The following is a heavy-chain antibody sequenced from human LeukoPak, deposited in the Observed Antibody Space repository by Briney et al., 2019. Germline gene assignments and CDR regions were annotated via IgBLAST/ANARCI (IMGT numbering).Heavy chain of an antibody. CDR2: ISVSGNT. V-gene: IGHV3-23*01. D-gene: IGHD4-17*01. Sequence: GGSLRLSCAASGFTLSSYAMSWVRQGPGKGLEWVSAISVSGNTYHADSVKGRFTISRDNSKNTVYLQMHSLRAEDTAVYYCARESLGSVDPRRYTTTVSQDVWGKGTTVTISS. CDR1: GFTLSSYA. CDR3: ARESLGSVDPRRYTTTVSQDV. J-gene: IGHJ6*04.